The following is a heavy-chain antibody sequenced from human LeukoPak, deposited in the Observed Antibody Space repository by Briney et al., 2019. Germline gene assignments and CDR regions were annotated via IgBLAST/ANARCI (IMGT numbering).Heavy chain of an antibody. V-gene: IGHV3-20*04. CDR3: TRDKVRRYFDWFCSRTLF. J-gene: IGHJ4*02. Sequence: PGGSLRLSCAASGFTFDDYGMSWVRQAPGKGLEWVSGINWNGGSTGYADSVKGRFTISRDNAKNSLYLQMNSLKTEDTAVYYYTRDKVRRYFDWFCSRTLFWGQGTLVTVSS. D-gene: IGHD3-9*01. CDR1: GFTFDDYG. CDR2: INWNGGST.